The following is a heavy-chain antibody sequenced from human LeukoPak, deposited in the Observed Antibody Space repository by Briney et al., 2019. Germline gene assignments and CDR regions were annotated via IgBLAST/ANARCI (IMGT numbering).Heavy chain of an antibody. Sequence: SETLSLTCTVSGGSVSSGSYYWSWIRQPPGKGLEWIGYIYYSGSTNYSPSLKSRVTISVDTSKNQFSLKLSSVTAADTAVYYCARDRGAAAGIDYWGQGTLVTVSS. CDR3: ARDRGAAAGIDY. CDR1: GGSVSSGSYY. CDR2: IYYSGST. J-gene: IGHJ4*02. D-gene: IGHD6-13*01. V-gene: IGHV4-61*01.